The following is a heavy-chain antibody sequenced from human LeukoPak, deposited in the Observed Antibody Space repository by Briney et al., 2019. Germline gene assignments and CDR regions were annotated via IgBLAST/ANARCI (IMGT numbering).Heavy chain of an antibody. J-gene: IGHJ2*01. V-gene: IGHV4-38-2*02. CDR3: ARGELGWYFDL. CDR1: GYSISSGYY. D-gene: IGHD7-27*01. Sequence: SETLPLTCTVSGYSISSGYYWGWIRQPPGKGLEWIGSIYYSGSTHYNPSLKSRVTISVDTSKNQFSLKLSSVTAADTAVYYCARGELGWYFDLWGRGTLVTVSS. CDR2: IYYSGST.